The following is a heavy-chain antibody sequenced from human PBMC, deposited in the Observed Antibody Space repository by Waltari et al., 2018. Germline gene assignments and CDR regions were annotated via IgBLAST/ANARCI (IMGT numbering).Heavy chain of an antibody. CDR1: GGSISSSSYY. D-gene: IGHD6-13*01. CDR2: IYYSGIT. CDR3: ARVAAAGTLDY. V-gene: IGHV4-39*07. Sequence: QLQLQESGPGLVKPSETLSLTCTVSGGSISSSSYYWGWIRQPPGKGLEWIGSIYYSGITYYNPSLKSRVTISVDTSKNQFSLKLSSVTAADTAVYYCARVAAAGTLDYWGQGTLVTVSS. J-gene: IGHJ4*02.